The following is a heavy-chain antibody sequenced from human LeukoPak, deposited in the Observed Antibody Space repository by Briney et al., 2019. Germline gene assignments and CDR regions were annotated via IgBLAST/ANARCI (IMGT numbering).Heavy chain of an antibody. D-gene: IGHD3-10*01. CDR1: GGSFSGYY. CDR2: INHSGST. CDR3: AREGTVKYYYGSGRFSRYMDV. Sequence: SETLSLTCAVYGGSFSGYYWSWIRQPPGKGLEWIGEINHSGSTNYNPSLKSRVTISVDTSKNQFSLKLSSVTAADTAVYYCAREGTVKYYYGSGRFSRYMDVWGKGTTVTVSS. J-gene: IGHJ6*03. V-gene: IGHV4-34*01.